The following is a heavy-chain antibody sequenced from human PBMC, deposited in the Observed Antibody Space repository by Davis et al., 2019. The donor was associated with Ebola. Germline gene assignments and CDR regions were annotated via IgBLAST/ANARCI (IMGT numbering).Heavy chain of an antibody. CDR1: GGSISSGGYS. Sequence: SETLSLTCAVSGGSISSGGYSWSWIRQPPGKGREWIGYIYHSGSTYYNPSLKSRVTISVDRSKNQFSLKLSSVTAADTAVYYCARDAYGCSSTSCYYYYGMDVWGQGTTVTVSS. D-gene: IGHD2-2*01. CDR2: IYHSGST. J-gene: IGHJ6*02. CDR3: ARDAYGCSSTSCYYYYGMDV. V-gene: IGHV4-30-2*01.